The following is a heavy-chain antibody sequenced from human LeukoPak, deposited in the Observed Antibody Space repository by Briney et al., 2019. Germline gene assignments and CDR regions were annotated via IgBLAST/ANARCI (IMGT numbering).Heavy chain of an antibody. CDR1: GYTFTDYY. CDR2: INPNSGGT. CDR3: ARDSSWLRFDY. Sequence: ASVTVSFTASGYTFTDYYMHWVRQAPGQGGEWMGWINPNSGGTNYAQKFQGRVTMTRDTSISTAYMELSRLRSDDTAVYYCARDSSWLRFDYWGQGTLVTVSS. J-gene: IGHJ4*02. V-gene: IGHV1-2*02. D-gene: IGHD6-13*01.